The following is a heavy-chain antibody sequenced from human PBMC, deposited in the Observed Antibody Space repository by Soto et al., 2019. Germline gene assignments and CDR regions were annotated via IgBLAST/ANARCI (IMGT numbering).Heavy chain of an antibody. CDR2: INSNSGAT. CDR1: GYSFAGFY. V-gene: IGHV1-2*04. Sequence: ASVKFSCKASGYSFAGFYRHWMRQAPGQGLEWVGSINSNSGATTYAQKFQDSVAMTRDTPVSTAYMELNRLTSDDTAIYSCAIIMTHSDSFDIWGQGTMVTVSS. D-gene: IGHD3-16*01. CDR3: AIIMTHSDSFDI. J-gene: IGHJ3*02.